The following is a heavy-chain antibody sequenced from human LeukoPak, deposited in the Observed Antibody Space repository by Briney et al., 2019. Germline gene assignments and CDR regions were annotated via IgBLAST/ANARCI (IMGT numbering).Heavy chain of an antibody. CDR2: IYDRGST. V-gene: IGHV4-39*01. D-gene: IGHD6-19*01. J-gene: IGHJ4*02. CDR3: ARDYVGVAGTFDY. CDR1: VGSTRSSYYY. Sequence: SETLSLTCTVPVGSTRSSYYYWGWIRQPPGKGMEWLGSIYDRGSTYYNPSLKIRITISVDTSKNQFSLKLHSVTAADMAVYYCARDYVGVAGTFDYWGQGTLVTVSS.